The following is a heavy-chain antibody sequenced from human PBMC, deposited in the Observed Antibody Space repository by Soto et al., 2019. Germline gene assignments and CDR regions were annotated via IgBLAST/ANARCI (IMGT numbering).Heavy chain of an antibody. Sequence: GGSLRLSCAASGFTFSGSAMHWVRQASGKGLEWVGRIRSKANSYATAYAASVKGRFTISRDDSKNTAYLQMNSLKTEDTAVYYCTRHVQATFNVDSYYYGMDVWGQGTTVTVSS. CDR2: IRSKANSYAT. D-gene: IGHD5-12*01. CDR3: TRHVQATFNVDSYYYGMDV. J-gene: IGHJ6*02. V-gene: IGHV3-73*01. CDR1: GFTFSGSA.